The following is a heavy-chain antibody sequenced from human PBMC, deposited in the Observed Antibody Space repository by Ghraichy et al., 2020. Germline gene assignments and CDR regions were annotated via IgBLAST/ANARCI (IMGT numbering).Heavy chain of an antibody. V-gene: IGHV3-7*01. CDR2: IKQDGSEK. CDR3: ARDQDSSGWSATPPRRYYYYYGMDV. J-gene: IGHJ6*02. CDR1: GFTFSSYW. Sequence: GGSLRLSCAASGFTFSSYWMSWVRQAPGKGLEWVANIKQDGSEKYYVDSVKGRFTISRDNAKNSLYLQMNSLRAEDTAVYYCARDQDSSGWSATPPRRYYYYYGMDVWGQGTTVTVSS. D-gene: IGHD6-19*01.